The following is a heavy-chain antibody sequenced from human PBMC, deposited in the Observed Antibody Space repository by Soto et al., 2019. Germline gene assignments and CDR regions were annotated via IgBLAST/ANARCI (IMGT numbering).Heavy chain of an antibody. CDR3: ARDRANSSSRLMWMDYHYYCMDG. J-gene: IGHJ6*02. CDR2: ISSSSSTI. Sequence: VGSLRLTCTASGFTVSSNYKSWGRQAPGKGLEWVSYISSSSSTIYYADSLKGRFTISRDNAKNSLYLQMNSLRDEDTAVYYCARDRANSSSRLMWMDYHYYCMDGWGPGTMGTVSS. V-gene: IGHV3-48*02. CDR1: GFTVSSNY. D-gene: IGHD6-6*01.